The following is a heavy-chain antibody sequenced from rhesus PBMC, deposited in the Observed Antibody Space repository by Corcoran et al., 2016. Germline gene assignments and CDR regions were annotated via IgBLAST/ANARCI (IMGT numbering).Heavy chain of an antibody. J-gene: IGHJ4*01. CDR1: GGSISSSY. V-gene: IGHV4S11*01. D-gene: IGHD6-25*01. CDR2: FYGRGTST. Sequence: QLQLQESGPGLVKPSATLSLTCAVSGGSISSSYWSWIRQSPGKGLVWIGYFYGRGTSTNYNPSLKSRVTLSVDTSKNQLSLKLSSVTAADTAVYYCARVSDFSFDYWGQGVLVTVSS. CDR3: ARVSDFSFDY.